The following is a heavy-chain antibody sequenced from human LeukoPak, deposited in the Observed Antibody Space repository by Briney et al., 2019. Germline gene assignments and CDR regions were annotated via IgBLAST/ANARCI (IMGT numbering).Heavy chain of an antibody. CDR1: GFTFSAYY. V-gene: IGHV3-11*04. Sequence: GGSLRLSCAASGFTFSAYYMSWIRQAPGKGLEWVSYISSSGSTIYYADSVKGRFTISRDNAKDSLYLQMNSLRVEDTAVYYCARAAHGAARDYWGQGTLVTVSS. CDR2: ISSSGSTI. J-gene: IGHJ4*02. D-gene: IGHD6-13*01. CDR3: ARAAHGAARDY.